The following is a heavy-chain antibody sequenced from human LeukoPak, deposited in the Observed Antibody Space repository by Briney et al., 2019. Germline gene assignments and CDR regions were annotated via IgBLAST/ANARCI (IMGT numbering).Heavy chain of an antibody. J-gene: IGHJ4*02. Sequence: PSETLSLTCAVYGGSFSGYYWSWIRQPPGKGLKWIGEINHSGSTNYNPSLKSRVTISVDTSKNQFSLKLSSVAAADTAVYYCARGRGRGVVVPAAMDFDYWGQGTLVTVSS. D-gene: IGHD2-2*01. CDR2: INHSGST. V-gene: IGHV4-34*01. CDR3: ARGRGRGVVVPAAMDFDY. CDR1: GGSFSGYY.